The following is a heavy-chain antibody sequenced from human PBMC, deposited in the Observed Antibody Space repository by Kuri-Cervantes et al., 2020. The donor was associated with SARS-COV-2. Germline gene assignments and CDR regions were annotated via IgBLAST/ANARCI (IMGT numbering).Heavy chain of an antibody. D-gene: IGHD3-9*01. CDR3: ARDGRTYYDILTGYSISYYFDH. CDR2: ISAYNGNT. J-gene: IGHJ4*02. V-gene: IGHV1-18*04. Sequence: ASVKVSCKASGYTFTSYVISWVRQAPGQGLEWMGWISAYNGNTNYAQKLQGRVTMTTDTSTSTAYMELRSLRSDDTAVYYCARDGRTYYDILTGYSISYYFDHWGQGALVTVSS. CDR1: GYTFTSYV.